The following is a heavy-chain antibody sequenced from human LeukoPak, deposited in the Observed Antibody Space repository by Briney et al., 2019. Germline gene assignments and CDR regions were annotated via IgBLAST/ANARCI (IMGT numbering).Heavy chain of an antibody. Sequence: GGSLRLSCATSGFNFRTHGMHWVRQAPGKGLEWVAVIWDDGSEKYYAGFVEGRFAISRDNSKNTLYLQMNSLRTEDTAMYYCATSYSTGWSRGYFDYWGQGTLVTVSS. V-gene: IGHV3-33*01. CDR1: GFNFRTHG. CDR3: ATSYSTGWSRGYFDY. D-gene: IGHD6-19*01. J-gene: IGHJ4*02. CDR2: IWDDGSEK.